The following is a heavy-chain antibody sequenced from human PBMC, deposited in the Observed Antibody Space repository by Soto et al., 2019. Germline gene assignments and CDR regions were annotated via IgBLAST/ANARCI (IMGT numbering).Heavy chain of an antibody. V-gene: IGHV3-74*01. J-gene: IGHJ4*02. D-gene: IGHD4-17*01. CDR1: GFTFSSYW. CDR2: ISSDASST. Sequence: PGGSLRLSCAASGFTFSSYWMHWVRQAPGKGLVWVSRISSDASSTSYADSVKGRFTISRDNAKNTLYLQMNSLRAEDMAVYYCATPSQTTVTAYFDYWGQGTLVTVSS. CDR3: ATPSQTTVTAYFDY.